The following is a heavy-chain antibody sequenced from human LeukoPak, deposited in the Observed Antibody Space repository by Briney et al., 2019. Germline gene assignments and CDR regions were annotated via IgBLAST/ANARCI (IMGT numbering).Heavy chain of an antibody. CDR2: IRYDGSNK. D-gene: IGHD3-10*01. CDR3: AKDSDYGSGSYYSFDY. J-gene: IGHJ4*02. Sequence: GGSLRLSCAASGFTFSSYGMHWVRPAPGKGLEWVACIRYDGSNKYYADSVKGRFTISRDNSKNTLYLQMNSLRAEDTAVYYCAKDSDYGSGSYYSFDYWGQGTLVTVSS. CDR1: GFTFSSYG. V-gene: IGHV3-30*02.